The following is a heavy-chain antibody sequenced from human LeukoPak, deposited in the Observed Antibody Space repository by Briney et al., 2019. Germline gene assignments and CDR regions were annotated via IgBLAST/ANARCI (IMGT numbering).Heavy chain of an antibody. D-gene: IGHD6-13*01. J-gene: IGHJ4*02. Sequence: SETLSLTRPVSGGSLSRYFRSWIRPPAGKGLEWIGRIYTSGRTNYNPSRRSRVTMSIDTSKKKFSPKLSSVTAADTAVYYCATYEQQLACDYWGQGTLVTVSS. CDR1: GGSLSRYF. CDR3: ATYEQQLACDY. V-gene: IGHV4-4*07. CDR2: IYTSGRT.